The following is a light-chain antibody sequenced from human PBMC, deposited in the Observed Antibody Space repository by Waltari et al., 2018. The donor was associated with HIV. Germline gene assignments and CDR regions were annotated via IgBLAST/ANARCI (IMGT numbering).Light chain of an antibody. CDR2: DVD. Sequence: SAVTQPASVSGLPGQSITISCTGAYSDFGLYNFVSWYQQHPDTLPRLILYDVDRRASGISHRFSGSMSGHTASLNISGLRAEDEADYYCASFTGDHTLLFGGGTKVTVL. CDR3: ASFTGDHTLL. CDR1: YSDFGLYNF. V-gene: IGLV2-14*03. J-gene: IGLJ2*01.